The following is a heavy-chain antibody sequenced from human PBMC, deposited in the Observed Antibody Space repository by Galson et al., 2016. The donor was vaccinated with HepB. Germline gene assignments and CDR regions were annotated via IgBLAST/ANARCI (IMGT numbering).Heavy chain of an antibody. D-gene: IGHD1-1*01. CDR2: LQPDGSDG. V-gene: IGHV3-7*01. J-gene: IGHJ5*01. CDR3: ATHNAWKLDS. Sequence: SLRLSCAASGFTFGHHAMSWVRQTPGKGLEWLAALQPDGSDGDYLNSVKGRFAISRDNAENSLYLEINSLTLEDTAVYYCATHNAWKLDSWGQGTLVTVSS. CDR1: GFTFGHHA.